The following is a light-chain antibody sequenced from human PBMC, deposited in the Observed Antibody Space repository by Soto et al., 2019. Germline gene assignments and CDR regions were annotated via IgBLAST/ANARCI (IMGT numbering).Light chain of an antibody. CDR2: GAS. CDR1: QSVSST. Sequence: EIVMTQSPATLSASPGEGATLSCRASQSVSSTLAWYQQKPGQAPRLLIYGASTRATGIPARFSGSGSGTEFTLTISSLQSEDFAVYYCQQYNNWPPTFGQGTKLEIK. V-gene: IGKV3-15*01. CDR3: QQYNNWPPT. J-gene: IGKJ2*01.